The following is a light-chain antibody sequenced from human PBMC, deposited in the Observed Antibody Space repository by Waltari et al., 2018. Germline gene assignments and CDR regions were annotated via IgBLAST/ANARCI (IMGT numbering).Light chain of an antibody. J-gene: IGKJ4*01. Sequence: EIVLTQSPGTLSLSPGERATLSCRAGESVSSSYLAWYQQKPGQAPRLLIYDASSRATGFPDRFSGSGSGTDFTLTISRLEPEDFAVYYCQQYGSSPFTFGGGTKVEIK. V-gene: IGKV3-20*01. CDR3: QQYGSSPFT. CDR1: ESVSSSY. CDR2: DAS.